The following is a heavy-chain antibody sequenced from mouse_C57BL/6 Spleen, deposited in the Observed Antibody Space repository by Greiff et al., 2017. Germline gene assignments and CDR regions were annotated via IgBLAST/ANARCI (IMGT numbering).Heavy chain of an antibody. Sequence: VQLQESGAELVRPGTSVKVSCKASGYAFTNYLIAWVRQRPGQGLEWIGVINPGSGGTNYNEKFKGKATLTADKSSSTAYMQLSRLTSEDSAVYFSARTLYYGSSYDYAMDDWGKGTSVTVSS. CDR1: GYAFTNYL. D-gene: IGHD1-1*01. J-gene: IGHJ4*01. CDR3: ARTLYYGSSYDYAMDD. V-gene: IGHV1-54*01. CDR2: INPGSGGT.